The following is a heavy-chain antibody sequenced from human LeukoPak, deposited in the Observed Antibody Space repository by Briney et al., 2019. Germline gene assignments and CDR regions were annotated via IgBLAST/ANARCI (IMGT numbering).Heavy chain of an antibody. V-gene: IGHV3-23*01. J-gene: IGHJ4*02. D-gene: IGHD5-18*01. CDR2: IGAGGTYT. CDR3: ARDREDRGRSASYGYYFDY. Sequence: GGSLRLSCAASGFTFNNYAMNWVRQAPGEGLQWVSGIGAGGTYTYYADSVKGRFTISRDNSRNTLYLQMNSLRVEDTAIYYCARDREDRGRSASYGYYFDYWGQGTLVTVSS. CDR1: GFTFNNYA.